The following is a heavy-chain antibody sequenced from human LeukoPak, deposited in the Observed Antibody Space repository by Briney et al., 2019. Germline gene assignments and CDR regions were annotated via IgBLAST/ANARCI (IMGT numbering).Heavy chain of an antibody. V-gene: IGHV4-4*07. CDR3: ARHPVVSGQGCFDY. Sequence: SETLSLTCTVSGGSISSYYWGWIRQTAGKGLEWIGRIYTSGSTNYNPSLKSRVTMSVDTSKNQFSLKLSSVTAADTAVYYCARHPVVSGQGCFDYWGQGTLVTVSS. D-gene: IGHD3-3*01. CDR2: IYTSGST. CDR1: GGSISSYY. J-gene: IGHJ4*02.